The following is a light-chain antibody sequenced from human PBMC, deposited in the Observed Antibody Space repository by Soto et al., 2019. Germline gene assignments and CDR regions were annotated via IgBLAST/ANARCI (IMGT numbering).Light chain of an antibody. CDR1: SSDVGSYNL. J-gene: IGLJ2*01. V-gene: IGLV2-23*02. CDR2: EVS. CDR3: CSYAGSSIVV. Sequence: QSALTQPASVSGSPGQSITISCTGTSSDVGSYNLVSRYQQHPGKAPKLMIYEVSKRPSGVSNRFSGSKSGNTASLTISGLQAEDEADYYCCSYAGSSIVVFGGGTKVTVL.